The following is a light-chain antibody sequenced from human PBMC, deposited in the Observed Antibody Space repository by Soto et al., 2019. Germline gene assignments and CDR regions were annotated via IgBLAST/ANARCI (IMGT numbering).Light chain of an antibody. J-gene: IGKJ3*01. CDR3: QQANSSPLT. CDR1: QGISRW. CDR2: SAS. Sequence: DIQMTQLPSSMSASVGDRVTITCRASQGISRWLAWYHQKPGKAPNLLIYSASTLHSGVPSRFSGSGSGTDFTLTISRLQPEEFGTYSCQQANSSPLTFGPGTKVD. V-gene: IGKV1-12*01.